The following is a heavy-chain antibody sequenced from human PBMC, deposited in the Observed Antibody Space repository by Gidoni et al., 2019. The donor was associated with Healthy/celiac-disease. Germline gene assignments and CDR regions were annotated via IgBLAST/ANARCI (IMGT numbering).Heavy chain of an antibody. V-gene: IGHV3-21*01. D-gene: IGHD1-1*01. CDR2: SSSSRSYI. J-gene: IGHJ4*02. Sequence: EVQLVESGGGLVKPGGSLRLSCAASGFTFSSYSMNWVRQAPGKGLEWVSSSSSSRSYIYYADSGKGRFTISRDNAKNSLYLQMNSLRAEDTAVYYCARDRLNWNDEGPYYFDYWGQGTLVTVSS. CDR3: ARDRLNWNDEGPYYFDY. CDR1: GFTFSSYS.